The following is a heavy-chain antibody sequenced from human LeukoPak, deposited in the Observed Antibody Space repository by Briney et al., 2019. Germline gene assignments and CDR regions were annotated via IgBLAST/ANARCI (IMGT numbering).Heavy chain of an antibody. V-gene: IGHV3-33*03. J-gene: IGHJ4*02. CDR1: GFTFSSYG. CDR2: IWYDGSNK. D-gene: IGHD6-19*01. CDR3: ARYTSGKYSLDC. Sequence: GGSLRLSCAPSGFTFSSYGMHWVRQAPGKGLEWVAVIWYDGSNKYYADSVKGRFTISRDNAENSLYLQVNSLRAEDTAVYYCARYTSGKYSLDCWGQGALVTASS.